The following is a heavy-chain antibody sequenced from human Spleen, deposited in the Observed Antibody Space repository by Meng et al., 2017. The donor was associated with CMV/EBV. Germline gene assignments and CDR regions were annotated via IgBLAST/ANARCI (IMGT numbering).Heavy chain of an antibody. J-gene: IGHJ6*02. CDR1: GGSIISGSYY. D-gene: IGHD6-25*01. CDR3: ARDPLGGLHDSYFYYYEMDV. Sequence: GSLRLSCTVSGGSIISGSYYWGWIRQPPGKGLEWIGTIYYRGSTYYSPSLKSRVTISIDTSKNQFSLKLRSVTAADTAIYYCARDPLGGLHDSYFYYYEMDVWGQGTTVTVSS. V-gene: IGHV4-39*07. CDR2: IYYRGST.